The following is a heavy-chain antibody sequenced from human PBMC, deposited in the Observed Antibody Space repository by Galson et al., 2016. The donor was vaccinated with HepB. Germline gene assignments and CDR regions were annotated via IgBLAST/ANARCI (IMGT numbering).Heavy chain of an antibody. J-gene: IGHJ4*02. Sequence: SLRLSCAASGFAFSRYAMSWVRQAPGKGLEWVSTIGGSVGGTYYADSVKGRFTISRDDSRNMLYLQINGLRVEDTAVYYCAKMGGPYINNWYKDYWGQGTLVTVS. CDR2: IGGSVGGT. D-gene: IGHD1/OR15-1a*01. CDR3: AKMGGPYINNWYKDY. CDR1: GFAFSRYA. V-gene: IGHV3-23*01.